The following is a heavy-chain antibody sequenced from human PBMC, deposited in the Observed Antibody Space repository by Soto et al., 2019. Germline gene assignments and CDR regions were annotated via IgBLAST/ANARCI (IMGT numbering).Heavy chain of an antibody. Sequence: SETLSLTCSVSGDSIISYYWSWIRQPPGKGLECIGNIYYDGNTNYNPSLKSRVTISLDMYKNQFSLRLNSVTAADTAVHYCARSSITPRLFMYPFDYWGQGTLVTVSS. CDR1: GDSIISYY. J-gene: IGHJ4*02. D-gene: IGHD6-6*01. CDR2: IYYDGNT. CDR3: ARSSITPRLFMYPFDY. V-gene: IGHV4-59*08.